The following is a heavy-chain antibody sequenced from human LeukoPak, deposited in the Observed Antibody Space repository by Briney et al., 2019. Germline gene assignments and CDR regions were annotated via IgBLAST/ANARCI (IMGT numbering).Heavy chain of an antibody. CDR2: ISSSGNT. J-gene: IGHJ4*02. CDR3: ARVTTVTTFPLDY. CDR1: GGSINNFY. V-gene: IGHV4-4*07. D-gene: IGHD4-17*01. Sequence: SETLSLTCTVSGGSINNFYWSWVRQSAGKGLEWIGRISSSGNTNYNPSVKSRITMSVDMSKNQFSLKLSSVTAADTAVYYCARVTTVTTFPLDYWGQGTLVTVSS.